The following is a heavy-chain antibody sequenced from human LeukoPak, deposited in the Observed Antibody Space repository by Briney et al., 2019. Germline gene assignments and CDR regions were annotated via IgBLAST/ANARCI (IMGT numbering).Heavy chain of an antibody. CDR3: ARDLGSLTGDLVALDY. Sequence: ASVKVSCKASGYTFTGYYMHWVRQAPGQGLEWMGWINPNSGGTNYAQKSQGWVTMTRDTSISTAYMELSRLRSDDTAVYYCARDLGSLTGDLVALDYWGQGTLVTVSS. CDR1: GYTFTGYY. D-gene: IGHD7-27*01. J-gene: IGHJ4*02. V-gene: IGHV1-2*04. CDR2: INPNSGGT.